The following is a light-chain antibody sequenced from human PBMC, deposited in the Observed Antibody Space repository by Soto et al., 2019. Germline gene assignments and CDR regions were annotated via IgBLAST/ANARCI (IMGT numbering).Light chain of an antibody. CDR3: EQSYTTPWT. V-gene: IGKV1-39*01. CDR1: QSITSY. J-gene: IGKJ1*01. CDR2: AAS. Sequence: DIQMTQSPSSLSASVGDRVTITCRASQSITSYLNWYQQKPGKAPQLLIYAASIFQSGVPSRFSGSGSGTDFTLTISSLQPEDFATYVCEQSYTTPWTFGQGTKVEVK.